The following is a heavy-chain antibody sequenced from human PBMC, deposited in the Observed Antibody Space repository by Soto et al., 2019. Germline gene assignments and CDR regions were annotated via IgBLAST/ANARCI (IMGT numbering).Heavy chain of an antibody. CDR2: IVGGGTII. D-gene: IGHD2-8*01. J-gene: IGHJ4*02. V-gene: IGHV3-23*03. CDR1: GFSFRTYA. CDR3: AKDRQPDGRWPFDH. Sequence: GGSLRHSCVACGFSFRTYAMSWVLQAPGEGLEWVSGIVGGGTIISYADSVKGRFTISRDDSNNVLYLQMHSLRAEDTAVYYCAKDRQPDGRWPFDHWGKGTLVTVSS.